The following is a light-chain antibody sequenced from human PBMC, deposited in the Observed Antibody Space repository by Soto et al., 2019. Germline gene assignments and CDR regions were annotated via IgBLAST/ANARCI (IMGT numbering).Light chain of an antibody. CDR1: QSVRTD. J-gene: IGKJ4*01. Sequence: ETMMTQSPATLSVSPGERATLSCRASQSVRTDLAWYQQEPGQAPRLLIYGASTRATGIPARFSGSGSGTEFTLPISSLQSEAFALSYCQQYHTWPLTFGGGTKVDIK. CDR3: QQYHTWPLT. CDR2: GAS. V-gene: IGKV3-15*01.